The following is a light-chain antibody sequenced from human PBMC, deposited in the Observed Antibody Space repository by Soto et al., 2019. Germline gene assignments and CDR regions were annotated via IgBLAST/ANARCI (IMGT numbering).Light chain of an antibody. CDR1: QSVGSTY. CDR3: QQYGSSPRT. Sequence: EIVVTQSPGTLSLSPGERATLSCSASQSVGSTYLAWYQQKPGQAPRLLIYGASSRATVIPDRFSGSGSGTDFTLTTRRMEPEDCAVYYCQQYGSSPRTFGQGTTGE. CDR2: GAS. J-gene: IGKJ1*01. V-gene: IGKV3-20*01.